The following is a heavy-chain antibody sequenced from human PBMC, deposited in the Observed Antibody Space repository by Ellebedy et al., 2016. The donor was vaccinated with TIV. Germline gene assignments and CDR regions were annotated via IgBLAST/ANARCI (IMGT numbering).Heavy chain of an antibody. CDR3: ARDKGRIAAAGLDF. V-gene: IGHV1-46*04. CDR1: GYTFSDYY. J-gene: IGHJ4*02. D-gene: IGHD6-25*01. Sequence: ASVKVSCKASGYTFSDYYIEWVRQAPGQGLEWMGIINTSGGTATYAQKLQGRVTMTRDPSTSTVYMELTTLRPEDTATYYCARDKGRIAAAGLDFWGQGTLVTVSS. CDR2: INTSGGTA.